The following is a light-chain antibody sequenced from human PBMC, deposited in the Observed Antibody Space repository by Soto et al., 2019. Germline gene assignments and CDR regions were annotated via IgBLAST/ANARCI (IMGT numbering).Light chain of an antibody. CDR3: CSYVGSSTYV. V-gene: IGLV2-23*01. CDR2: EGT. J-gene: IGLJ1*01. CDR1: SSDVGTYNL. Sequence: QSVLTQRASVSGSPGQSITISCTGTSSDVGTYNLVSWYQQHPGKAPKLMVYEGTKRPSGVSNRFSGSKSGNTASLTISGLQAEDEADYYCCSYVGSSTYVFGTGTKV.